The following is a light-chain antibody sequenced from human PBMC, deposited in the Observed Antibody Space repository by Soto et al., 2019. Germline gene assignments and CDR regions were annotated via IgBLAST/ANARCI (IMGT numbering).Light chain of an antibody. CDR2: SNN. V-gene: IGLV1-44*01. CDR3: AAWDASLNGVI. J-gene: IGLJ2*01. Sequence: QSVLTQPTSASGTPGQRVTISCSGSSSNIGTYTVNWYQQFPGTAPKLLIYSNNQRPSGVPDRFSGSKSGTSASLAISGLQSEDEADYYCAAWDASLNGVIFGGGTKLTVL. CDR1: SSNIGTYT.